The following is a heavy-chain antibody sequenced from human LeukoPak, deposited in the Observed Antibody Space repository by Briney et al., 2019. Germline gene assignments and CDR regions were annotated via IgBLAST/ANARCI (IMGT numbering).Heavy chain of an antibody. Sequence: SGGSLRLSCAASGFTFSSYGMHWVRQAPGKGLEWVAVIWYDGSNKYYADSVKGRFTISRDNSKNTLYLQMNSLRAEDTAVYYCARDHTDYDYVWGSYRAYYYYYGMDVWGQGTTVTVSS. CDR3: ARDHTDYDYVWGSYRAYYYYYGMDV. CDR2: IWYDGSNK. D-gene: IGHD3-16*02. V-gene: IGHV3-33*01. CDR1: GFTFSSYG. J-gene: IGHJ6*02.